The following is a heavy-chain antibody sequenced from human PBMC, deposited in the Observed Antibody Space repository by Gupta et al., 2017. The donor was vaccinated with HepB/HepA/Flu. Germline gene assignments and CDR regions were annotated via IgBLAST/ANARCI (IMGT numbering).Heavy chain of an antibody. V-gene: IGHV3-13*01. Sequence: DMHWVRQATGKGLEWVSAIGTAGDTYSLGSVKGRITISRKNAKNSLYLHMNSMRAGDTAVYYCERGDGYNWGVDYWGQGTLVTVSS. J-gene: IGHJ4*02. D-gene: IGHD5-24*01. CDR3: ERGDGYNWGVDY. CDR1: D. CDR2: IGTAGDT.